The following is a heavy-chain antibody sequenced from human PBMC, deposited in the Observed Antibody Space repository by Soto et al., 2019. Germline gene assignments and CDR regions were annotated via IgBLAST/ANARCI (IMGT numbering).Heavy chain of an antibody. CDR3: TRGGDPYKTGH. V-gene: IGHV4-61*01. J-gene: IGHJ4*02. CDR2: IHYSGST. Sequence: SETLSLTCTVPGGSVNICTYYWSWIRQPPGKGLEWIGFIHYSGSTNYNPSLKGRVTMSVGTSKDQFSLKLTSVNTADTAIYYCTRGGDPYKTGHWGQGTLVSVSS. D-gene: IGHD3-9*01. CDR1: GGSVNICTYY.